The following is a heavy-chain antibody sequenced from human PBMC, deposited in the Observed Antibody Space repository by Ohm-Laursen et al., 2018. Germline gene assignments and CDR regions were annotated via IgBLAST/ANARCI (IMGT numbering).Heavy chain of an antibody. CDR1: GGSISSGGYY. D-gene: IGHD1-1*01. CDR3: GTGTADYYYYGMDV. V-gene: IGHV4-31*03. Sequence: TLSLTCTVSGGSISSGGYYWSWIRPPPGKGLEWIGYIYYSGSTYYNPSLKIRVTISVDTSKNQFSLKLSSVTAADTAVYYCGTGTADYYYYGMDVWGQGTTVTVSS. J-gene: IGHJ6*02. CDR2: IYYSGST.